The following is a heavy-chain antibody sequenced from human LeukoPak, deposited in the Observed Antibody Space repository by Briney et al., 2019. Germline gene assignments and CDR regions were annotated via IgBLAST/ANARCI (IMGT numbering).Heavy chain of an antibody. D-gene: IGHD3-10*01. CDR2: IYYSGST. CDR1: GGSISSYY. CDR3: ARDRSFDY. J-gene: IGHJ4*02. Sequence: SETLSLTCTVSGGSISSYYWSWIRQPPGKGLEWIGYIYYSGSTNYNPSLKSRVTISVDTSKNQFSLKLSSVTAADTAVYYCARDRSFDYWGQGTLVTVSS. V-gene: IGHV4-59*01.